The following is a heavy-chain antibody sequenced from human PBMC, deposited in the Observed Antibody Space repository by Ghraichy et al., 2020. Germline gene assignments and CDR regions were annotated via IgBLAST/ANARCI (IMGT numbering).Heavy chain of an antibody. J-gene: IGHJ3*02. D-gene: IGHD3-10*01. CDR3: AKDSVSANGVFDPFDI. CDR2: IHGNRAGK. V-gene: IGHV3-23*01. Sequence: GGSLRLSCTASGFNFWNYAMSWVRQAPGKGPEWVSSIHGNRAGKYYTGSVKGRFIVSRDDSKNTLYLEMNSLSVDDTAIYYCAKDSVSANGVFDPFDIWGRGTMVTVSS. CDR1: GFNFWNYA.